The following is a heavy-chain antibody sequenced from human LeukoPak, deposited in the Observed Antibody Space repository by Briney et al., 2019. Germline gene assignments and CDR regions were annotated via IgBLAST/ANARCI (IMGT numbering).Heavy chain of an antibody. CDR3: ARSDSSGWYGAFDI. CDR2: IYSGGST. V-gene: IGHV3-66*01. CDR1: GFTVSSNY. Sequence: QSGGSLRLSCAASGFTVSSNYMSWVRQAPGKGLEWVSVIYSGGSTYYADSVKGRFTISRDNSKNTLYLQMNSLRAEDTAVYYCARSDSSGWYGAFDIWGQGTMVTVSS. J-gene: IGHJ3*02. D-gene: IGHD6-19*01.